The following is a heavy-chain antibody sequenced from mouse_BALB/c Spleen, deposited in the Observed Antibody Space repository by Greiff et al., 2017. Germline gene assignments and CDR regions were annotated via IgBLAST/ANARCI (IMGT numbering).Heavy chain of an antibody. D-gene: IGHD1-1*01. Sequence: QVQLKESGAELVRPGASVTLSCKASGYTFTDYEMHWVKQTPVHGLEWIGAIDPETGGTAYNQKFKGKATLTADKSSSTAYMELRSLTSEDSAVYYCTRRDYSQPWFAYWGQGTLVTVSS. J-gene: IGHJ3*01. CDR1: GYTFTDYE. CDR3: TRRDYSQPWFAY. CDR2: IDPETGGT. V-gene: IGHV1-15*01.